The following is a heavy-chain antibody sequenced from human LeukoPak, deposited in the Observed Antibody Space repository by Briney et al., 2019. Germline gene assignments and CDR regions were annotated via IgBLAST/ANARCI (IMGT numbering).Heavy chain of an antibody. V-gene: IGHV3-21*01. J-gene: IGHJ4*02. CDR3: ARDYFGSGVIDY. CDR1: GFTFSSSS. Sequence: GGSLRLSCAGSGFTFSSSSMNWVRQAPGKGLEWVSSISTSNSYIYYADSVKGRFTISRDNAKNSLYLQMNSLRAEDTAVNYCARDYFGSGVIDYWGQGTLVTVSS. CDR2: ISTSNSYI. D-gene: IGHD3-10*01.